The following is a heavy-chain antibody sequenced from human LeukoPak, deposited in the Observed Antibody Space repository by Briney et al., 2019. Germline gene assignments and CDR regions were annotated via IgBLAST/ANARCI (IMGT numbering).Heavy chain of an antibody. Sequence: PGGSLRLSCAASGFTFDDYAMHWVRQAPGKGLEWVSGISWNSGSIGYADSVKGRFTISRDNAKNPLYLQMNSLRAEDTALYYCAKGLVGATNLGVDYWGQGTLVTVSS. CDR3: AKGLVGATNLGVDY. V-gene: IGHV3-9*01. D-gene: IGHD1-26*01. J-gene: IGHJ4*02. CDR2: ISWNSGSI. CDR1: GFTFDDYA.